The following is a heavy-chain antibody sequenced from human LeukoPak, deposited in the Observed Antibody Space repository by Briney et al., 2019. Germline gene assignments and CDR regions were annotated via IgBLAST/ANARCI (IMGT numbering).Heavy chain of an antibody. Sequence: SETLSLTCTVSGGSISSYYWSWIRQPPGKGLEWIGYIYYSGSTNYNPSLKSRVTISVDTSKNQVSLKLRSVTAADTAVYYCARDRAHCSGTSCYEGPPNWFDPWGQGTLVTVSS. CDR3: ARDRAHCSGTSCYEGPPNWFDP. V-gene: IGHV4-59*01. D-gene: IGHD2-2*01. J-gene: IGHJ5*02. CDR2: IYYSGST. CDR1: GGSISSYY.